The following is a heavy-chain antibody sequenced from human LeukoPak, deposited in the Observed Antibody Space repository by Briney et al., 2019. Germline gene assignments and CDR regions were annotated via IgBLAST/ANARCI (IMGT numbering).Heavy chain of an antibody. V-gene: IGHV4-59*08. CDR2: IYYTGST. CDR3: ARHSHYYDSSGYISYAFDI. Sequence: SETLSLTCTVSGGSMNNYYWSWIRQPPGKGLEWIGFIYYTGSTNCNPSLKSRVTISIDTSKNQFSLKLSSVTAADTAVYYCARHSHYYDSSGYISYAFDIWGQGTMVTVSS. D-gene: IGHD3-22*01. J-gene: IGHJ3*02. CDR1: GGSMNNYY.